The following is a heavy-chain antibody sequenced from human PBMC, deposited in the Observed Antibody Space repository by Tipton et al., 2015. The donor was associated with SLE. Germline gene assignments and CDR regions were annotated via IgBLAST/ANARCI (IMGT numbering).Heavy chain of an antibody. CDR2: TYYGGNT. V-gene: IGHV4-31*03. Sequence: TLSLTCSVSGGYISRGGYYWSWLRQVPGMGLQWIGYTYYGGNTYYNPSLTGRVSILVDTSKNQFSLRLTSVTAADTAVYYCARGDAFHVWGQGTLVTVSS. CDR3: ARGDAFHV. CDR1: GGYISRGGYY. J-gene: IGHJ3*01.